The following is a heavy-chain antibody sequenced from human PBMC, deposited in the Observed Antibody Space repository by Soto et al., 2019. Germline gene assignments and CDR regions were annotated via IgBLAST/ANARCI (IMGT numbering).Heavy chain of an antibody. V-gene: IGHV1-3*01. CDR1: GYTFTTYS. D-gene: IGHD3-16*01. J-gene: IGHJ6*03. Sequence: AASVKVSCKASGYTFTTYSMQWVRQAPGQSLEWMGWINAGNGNTKYSQKFQGRVTITRETSATTAYMELSSLRSEDTAVYYCARVIGRGGGGDYYSYMDVWGKGTRVTVSS. CDR3: ARVIGRGGGGDYYSYMDV. CDR2: INAGNGNT.